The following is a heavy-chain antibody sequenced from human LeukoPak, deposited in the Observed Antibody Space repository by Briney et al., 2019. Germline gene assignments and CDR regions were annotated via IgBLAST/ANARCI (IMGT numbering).Heavy chain of an antibody. CDR3: ARAGLMVYDGLWFDP. J-gene: IGHJ5*02. D-gene: IGHD2-8*01. V-gene: IGHV3-23*01. CDR2: ISGSGGST. Sequence: GGSLRLSCAASGFTFSSYAMSWVRQAPGKGLEWVSAISGSGGSTYYADSVKGRFTISRDNSKNTLYLQMNSLRAEDTAVYYCARAGLMVYDGLWFDPWGQGTLVIVSA. CDR1: GFTFSSYA.